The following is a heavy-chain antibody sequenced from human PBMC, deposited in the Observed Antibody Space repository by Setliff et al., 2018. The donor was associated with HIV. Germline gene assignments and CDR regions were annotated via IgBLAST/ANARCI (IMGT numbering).Heavy chain of an antibody. CDR1: GGSISSYH. D-gene: IGHD5-12*01. CDR3: ASYRKAERWLQLGGNFDY. CDR2: IYSSGST. V-gene: IGHV4-4*07. J-gene: IGHJ4*02. Sequence: PSETLSLTCTVSGGSISSYHWSWIRQPAGKGLEWIGRIYSSGSTNCNPSLKSRVTISVDTSKNQFSLKLSSVTAADTAVYYCASYRKAERWLQLGGNFDYWGQGTLVTVSS.